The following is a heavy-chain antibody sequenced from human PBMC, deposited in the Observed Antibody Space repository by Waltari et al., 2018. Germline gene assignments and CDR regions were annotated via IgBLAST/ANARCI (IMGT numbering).Heavy chain of an antibody. Sequence: QVQLQPWGAGLLRPSETLSLPCGVNGVSFSGSHWSWFRQSPGRGLEWIGEVNHDGNTNYNPSLKSRVTILVDMSKNQFFLKLTSVTAAETAVYYCARRTAASGHWYFDLWGRGTLVTVSS. CDR1: GVSFSGSH. J-gene: IGHJ2*01. CDR2: VNHDGNT. CDR3: ARRTAASGHWYFDL. V-gene: IGHV4-34*02. D-gene: IGHD6-13*01.